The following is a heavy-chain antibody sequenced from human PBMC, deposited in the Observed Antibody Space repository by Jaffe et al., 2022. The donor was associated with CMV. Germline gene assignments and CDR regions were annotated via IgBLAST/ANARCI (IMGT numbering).Heavy chain of an antibody. CDR2: IYWNDDK. CDR1: GFSLSTSGVG. CDR3: AHSSYDFWSGRVDP. Sequence: QITLKESGPTLVKPTQTLTLTCTFSGFSLSTSGVGVGWIRQPPGKALEWLALIYWNDDKRYSPSLKSRLTITKDTSKNQVVLTMTNMDPVDTATYYCAHSSYDFWSGRVDPWGQGTLVTVSS. J-gene: IGHJ5*02. V-gene: IGHV2-5*01. D-gene: IGHD3-3*01.